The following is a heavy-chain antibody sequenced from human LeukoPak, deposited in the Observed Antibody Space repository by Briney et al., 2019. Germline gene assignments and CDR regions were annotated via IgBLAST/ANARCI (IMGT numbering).Heavy chain of an antibody. CDR2: ISYDGNNK. CDR3: AKYQRQWLPKGGFDY. CDR1: GFTFSNYG. J-gene: IGHJ4*02. D-gene: IGHD6-19*01. V-gene: IGHV3-30*18. Sequence: PGGSLRLSCAASGFTFSNYGMHWVRQAPGKGLELVAVISYDGNNKYYADSVKGRFTISRDNSKNTLYLQMDNLRAEDTAVYYCAKYQRQWLPKGGFDYWGQGTLVTVSS.